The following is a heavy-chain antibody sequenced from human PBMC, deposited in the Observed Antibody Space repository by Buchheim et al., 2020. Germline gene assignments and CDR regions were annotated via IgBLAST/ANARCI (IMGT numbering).Heavy chain of an antibody. D-gene: IGHD6-19*01. V-gene: IGHV3-48*03. Sequence: EVQLVESGGGLVQPGGSLRLSCAASGFTFSSYEMNWVRQAPGKGLEWVSYISSSGSTIYYADSVKGRFTISRDNAKNSLYLQMNSLRAEDTAVYYCAYLNSVWLVRGGVGCDYWGQGTL. CDR3: AYLNSVWLVRGGVGCDY. J-gene: IGHJ4*02. CDR2: ISSSGSTI. CDR1: GFTFSSYE.